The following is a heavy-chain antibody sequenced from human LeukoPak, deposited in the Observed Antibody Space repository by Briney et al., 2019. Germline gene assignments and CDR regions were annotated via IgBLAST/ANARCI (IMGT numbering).Heavy chain of an antibody. D-gene: IGHD2-15*01. CDR2: IPYDGRTK. CDR1: GFTFSTYG. J-gene: IGHJ4*02. V-gene: IGHV3-30*18. Sequence: PGRSLRLSCAASGFTFSTYGMHWVRQAPGKGLEWVAVIPYDGRTKYYGDSVKGRFTISRDNSKNTLDLQMNSLRAEDTAVYYCAKELHKTTWYSHWGQGTLVTVSS. CDR3: AKELHKTTWYSH.